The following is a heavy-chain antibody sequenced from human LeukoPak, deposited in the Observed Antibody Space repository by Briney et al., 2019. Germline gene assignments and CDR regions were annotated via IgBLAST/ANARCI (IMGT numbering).Heavy chain of an antibody. V-gene: IGHV4-61*02. CDR2: VYPRGTT. CDR1: GDSISSGSYY. J-gene: IGHJ4*02. D-gene: IGHD5/OR15-5a*01. CDR3: ARGLGNFDY. Sequence: SETLSLTCTVSGDSISSGSYYWSWIRQPAGKGLEWIGRVYPRGTTNYTPSLRSRVTMSVDTSKNQFSLNLNSMTAADTAVYYCARGLGNFDYWGQGILVTVSS.